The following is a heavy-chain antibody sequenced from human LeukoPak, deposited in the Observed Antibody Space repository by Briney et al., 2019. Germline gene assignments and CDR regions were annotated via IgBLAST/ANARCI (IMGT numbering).Heavy chain of an antibody. CDR3: ARDANTPMAYYHYGMDV. D-gene: IGHD5-18*01. V-gene: IGHV1-18*01. J-gene: IGHJ6*02. Sequence: AAVKVSCKTSGYTFTSYGISWVRQAPGQGLEWMGWISTNNGDTNCAQKLHGRVTMTTDTSTSTAYMELRSLRSDDTAVYYCARDANTPMAYYHYGMDVWGQGTTFTVSS. CDR2: ISTNNGDT. CDR1: GYTFTSYG.